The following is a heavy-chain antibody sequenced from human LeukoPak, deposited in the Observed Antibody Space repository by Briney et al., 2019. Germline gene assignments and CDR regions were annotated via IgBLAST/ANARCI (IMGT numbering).Heavy chain of an antibody. V-gene: IGHV3-30*03. D-gene: IGHD3-9*01. CDR3: VFDWLLKWDV. CDR2: ISYDGSNK. Sequence: PGGSLRLSCAASGFTFSSYWMSWVRQAPGKGLEWVALISYDGSNKYYADSVKGRFTISRDNSKNTLYLQMNSLRAEDTAVYYSVFDWLLKWDVWGQGTTVTVSS. CDR1: GFTFSSYW. J-gene: IGHJ6*02.